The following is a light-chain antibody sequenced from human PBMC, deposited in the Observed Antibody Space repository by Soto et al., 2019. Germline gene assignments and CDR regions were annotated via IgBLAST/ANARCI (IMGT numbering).Light chain of an antibody. Sequence: DVVMTQSPLSLPVTLGQPASISCRSRQSLVHSNGNTYLSWFQQRPGQSPRRLIYMFSNRDPGVPERFSGSGSGTDFTLKISTVEDEDVGGYYCRQGTHWPWTFGQGTKVEIK. J-gene: IGKJ1*01. V-gene: IGKV2-30*02. CDR3: RQGTHWPWT. CDR2: MFS. CDR1: QSLVHSNGNTY.